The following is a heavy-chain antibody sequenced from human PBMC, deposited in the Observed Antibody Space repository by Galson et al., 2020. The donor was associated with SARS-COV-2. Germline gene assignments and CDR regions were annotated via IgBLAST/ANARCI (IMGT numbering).Heavy chain of an antibody. J-gene: IGHJ3*01. Sequence: GASLKISCASSGFTIKDYWMHLVRQAPGKGPVLVSRITSDSSITSYADSVKGRFTITRDNAKNTVYLQMISLRVDDTAVYYCARDPLWCQGTMGTVSS. V-gene: IGHV3-74*01. CDR1: GFTIKDYW. CDR2: ITSDSSIT. CDR3: ARDPL.